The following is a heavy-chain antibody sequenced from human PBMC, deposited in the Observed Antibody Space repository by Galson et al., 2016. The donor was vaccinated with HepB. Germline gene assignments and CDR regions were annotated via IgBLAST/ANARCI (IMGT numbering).Heavy chain of an antibody. J-gene: IGHJ4*02. V-gene: IGHV4/OR15-8*01. CDR2: VFRSGRV. D-gene: IGHD5-12*01. Sequence: SETLSLTCAVSGGSITTSDWWSWVRQPPGQGLEWIGQVFRSGRVNYTPSLATRVTISIDTSNNYFSLRLTSVTAAATARYFCARQYRGGPSDYWGQGTLVIVS. CDR1: GGSITTSDW. CDR3: ARQYRGGPSDY.